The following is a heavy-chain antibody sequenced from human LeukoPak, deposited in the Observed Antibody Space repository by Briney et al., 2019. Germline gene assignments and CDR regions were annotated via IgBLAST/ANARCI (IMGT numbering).Heavy chain of an antibody. D-gene: IGHD3-16*02. V-gene: IGHV3-33*01. Sequence: GGSLRLSCAASGFTFSSYGMHWVRQAPGKGLEWVAVIWYDGSNKYYADSVKGRFTISRDNFKNTLYLQMNSLRAEDTAVYYCARSWSPGGYSSLYSHISYWGQGTLVTVSS. CDR3: ARSWSPGGYSSLYSHISY. J-gene: IGHJ4*02. CDR2: IWYDGSNK. CDR1: GFTFSSYG.